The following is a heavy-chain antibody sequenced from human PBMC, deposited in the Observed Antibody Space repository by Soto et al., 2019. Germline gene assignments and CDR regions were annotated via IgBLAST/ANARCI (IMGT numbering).Heavy chain of an antibody. D-gene: IGHD3-10*01. Sequence: LRLSCAASGFTFSSYAMHWVRQAPGKGLEWVAVISYDGSNKYYADSVKGRFTISRDNSKNPLYLQMNSLRAEDTAVYYCARDKPYGSGSYYNGGMDVWGQGTTVTVSS. CDR3: ARDKPYGSGSYYNGGMDV. CDR1: GFTFSSYA. CDR2: ISYDGSNK. J-gene: IGHJ6*02. V-gene: IGHV3-30-3*01.